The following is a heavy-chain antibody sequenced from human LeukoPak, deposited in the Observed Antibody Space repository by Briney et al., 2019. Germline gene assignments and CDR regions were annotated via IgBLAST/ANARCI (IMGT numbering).Heavy chain of an antibody. CDR1: GFTVSSNY. D-gene: IGHD5-12*01. CDR3: ARDSRYSGYDFDY. Sequence: GGSLTLSCAASGFTVSSNYMTWVRQAPGKGLEWVSVIYSGGSTYSADSVKGRFTISRDNSRNTLYLQINSLRAEDTAVYYCARDSRYSGYDFDYWGQGTVVTVSS. J-gene: IGHJ4*02. V-gene: IGHV3-53*01. CDR2: IYSGGST.